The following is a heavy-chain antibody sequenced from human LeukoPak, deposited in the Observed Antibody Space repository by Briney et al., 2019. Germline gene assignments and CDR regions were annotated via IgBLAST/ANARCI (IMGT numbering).Heavy chain of an antibody. CDR3: AGALHGGAASFDY. J-gene: IGHJ4*02. CDR1: GGSISSSNW. Sequence: SGTLSLTCAVSGGSISSSNWWSWVRQPPGKGLEWIGEIYHSGSTNYNPSLKSRVTISVDKSKNQFSLKLSSVTAADTAVYYCAGALHGGAASFDYWGQGTLVTVSS. CDR2: IYHSGST. D-gene: IGHD3-16*01. V-gene: IGHV4-4*02.